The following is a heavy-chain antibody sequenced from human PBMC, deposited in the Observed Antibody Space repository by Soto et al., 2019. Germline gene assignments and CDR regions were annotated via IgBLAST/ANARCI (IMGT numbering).Heavy chain of an antibody. Sequence: AAVKVACNPSAYTFTSYGISWVRHAPGQGLDCMGWISVDDGDTNYAQNFQGRVNMRTDTSTNTAYMEIRSLRSDETAVYYCAREQVAKWAPGSAMVNYYYGKDAWGQGTTVTVSS. D-gene: IGHD5-18*01. J-gene: IGHJ6*02. CDR1: AYTFTSYG. V-gene: IGHV1-18*04. CDR3: AREQVAKWAPGSAMVNYYYGKDA. CDR2: ISVDDGDT.